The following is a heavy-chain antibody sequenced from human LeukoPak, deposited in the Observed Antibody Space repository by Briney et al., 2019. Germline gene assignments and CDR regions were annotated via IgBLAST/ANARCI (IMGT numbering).Heavy chain of an antibody. CDR1: GFTLSRYA. J-gene: IGHJ4*02. Sequence: PGGSLRLSCAASGFTLSRYAMSWVRQAPGKGLEWVSGISGSGGRTDYADSVKGRFTISRDNSKNTVHLQMNSLRAEDTAVYYCAKESSDGNFGGNWGQGTLVTVSS. V-gene: IGHV3-23*01. D-gene: IGHD2-15*01. CDR2: ISGSGGRT. CDR3: AKESSDGNFGGN.